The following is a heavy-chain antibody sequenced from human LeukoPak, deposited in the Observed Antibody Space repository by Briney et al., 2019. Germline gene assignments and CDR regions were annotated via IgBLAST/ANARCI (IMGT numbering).Heavy chain of an antibody. D-gene: IGHD1-26*01. Sequence: PGGSLRLSCAASGFTFDDYGMSWVRQAPGKGLEWVSGINWNGGSIGYADSVKGRFTISRDNAKNSLYLQMNSLRAEDTALYYCARGGVYSGSYRVGFDYWGQGTLVTVSS. CDR2: INWNGGSI. CDR1: GFTFDDYG. J-gene: IGHJ4*02. CDR3: ARGGVYSGSYRVGFDY. V-gene: IGHV3-20*04.